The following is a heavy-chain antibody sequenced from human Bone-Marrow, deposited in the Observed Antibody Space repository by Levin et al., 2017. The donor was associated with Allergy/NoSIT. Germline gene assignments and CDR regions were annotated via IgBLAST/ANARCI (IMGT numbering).Heavy chain of an antibody. D-gene: IGHD6-6*01. CDR1: GFTFSSYS. J-gene: IGHJ6*02. CDR3: ASSSSYYYDYGMDV. CDR2: ISSSSSYI. V-gene: IGHV3-21*01. Sequence: GGSLRLSCAASGFTFSSYSMNWVRQAPGKGLEWVSSISSSSSYIYYADSVKGRFTISRDNAKNSLYLQMNSLRAEDTAVYYCASSSSYYYDYGMDVWGQGTTVTVSS.